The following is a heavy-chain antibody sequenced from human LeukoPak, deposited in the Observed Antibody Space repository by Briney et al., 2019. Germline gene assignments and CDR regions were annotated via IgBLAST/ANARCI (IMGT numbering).Heavy chain of an antibody. Sequence: GGSLRLSCTASGFAFSGYEMTWGRQAPGKGLEWMSYISVNGGAMHYADSVRGRFTTSRDDAKNSLYLHMNSLRVEDTAIYYCARKTDRLGAVGRDRYFDLWGRGTLITVSS. J-gene: IGHJ2*01. CDR2: ISVNGGAM. CDR3: ARKTDRLGAVGRDRYFDL. CDR1: GFAFSGYE. D-gene: IGHD6-13*01. V-gene: IGHV3-48*03.